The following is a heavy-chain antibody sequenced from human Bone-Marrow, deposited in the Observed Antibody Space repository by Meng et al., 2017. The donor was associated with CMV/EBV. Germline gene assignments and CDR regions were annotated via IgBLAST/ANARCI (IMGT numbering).Heavy chain of an antibody. V-gene: IGHV3-30-3*01. CDR2: MSYDGSNK. J-gene: IGHJ6*01. Sequence: GGSLRLSCAASGFSLNTYSLHWVRQAPGKGLDWVAVMSYDGSNKYYTDSVKGRFTISRDNAKNSLYLQMNSLRAEDTAVYYCARGLDSSGWYYFYYGMDVWGQGTTVTVSS. CDR3: ARGLDSSGWYYFYYGMDV. D-gene: IGHD6-19*01. CDR1: GFSLNTYS.